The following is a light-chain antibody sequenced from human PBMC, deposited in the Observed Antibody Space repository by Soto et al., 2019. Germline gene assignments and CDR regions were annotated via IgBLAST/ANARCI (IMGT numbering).Light chain of an antibody. CDR1: RGISSY. CDR2: TAS. J-gene: IGKJ1*01. Sequence: AIRMTQSPSSFSASTGDRITITCRASRGISSYLAWYQQKPGKAPKLLIYTASTLQIGVPSRFSGSGSGTDFTLPISCRQSEDVLTYYCQQYYSYPSTFGQGTKVEIK. CDR3: QQYYSYPST. V-gene: IGKV1-8*01.